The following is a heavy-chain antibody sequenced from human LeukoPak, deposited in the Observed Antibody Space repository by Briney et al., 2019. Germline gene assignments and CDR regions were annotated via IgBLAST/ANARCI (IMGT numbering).Heavy chain of an antibody. Sequence: PSQTLSLTCTVSGGSISSGDYYWSWIRQPPGKGLERIGYIYYSGSTYYNPSLKSRVTISVDTSKNQFSLKLSSVTAADTAVYYCARDRGHTVTTQESNWFDPWGQGTLVTVSS. J-gene: IGHJ5*02. V-gene: IGHV4-30-4*01. CDR1: GGSISSGDYY. CDR3: ARDRGHTVTTQESNWFDP. CDR2: IYYSGST. D-gene: IGHD4-17*01.